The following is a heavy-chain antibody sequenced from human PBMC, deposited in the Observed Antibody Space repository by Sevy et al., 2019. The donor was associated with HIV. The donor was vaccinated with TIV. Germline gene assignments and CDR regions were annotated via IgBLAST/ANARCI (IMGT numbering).Heavy chain of an antibody. V-gene: IGHV4-61*01. CDR3: AREGYYYGSWTTPRGWVDY. Sequence: SETLSLTCTVSGGSVSSGSYYWSWIRQPPGKGLEWIGYIYYSGSTNYNPSLKSRVTISVDTSKNQFSLKLSSVTAADTAVYYCAREGYYYGSWTTPRGWVDYWGQGTLVTVSS. J-gene: IGHJ4*02. D-gene: IGHD3-10*01. CDR2: IYYSGST. CDR1: GGSVSSGSYY.